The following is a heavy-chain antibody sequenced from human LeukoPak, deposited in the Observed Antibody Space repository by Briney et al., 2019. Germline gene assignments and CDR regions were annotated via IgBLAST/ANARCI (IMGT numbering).Heavy chain of an antibody. D-gene: IGHD1-20*01. CDR2: IYDSGST. V-gene: IGHV4-61*01. Sequence: SETLSLTCTVSGGSVSSGNYYWSWIRQPPQKGLEWIGYIYDSGSTNYNPSLKSRVTISVDTSKNQFSLKLSSVTAADTAVYYCARSVHNWNDYFGYWGQGALVTVSS. J-gene: IGHJ4*02. CDR3: ARSVHNWNDYFGY. CDR1: GGSVSSGNYY.